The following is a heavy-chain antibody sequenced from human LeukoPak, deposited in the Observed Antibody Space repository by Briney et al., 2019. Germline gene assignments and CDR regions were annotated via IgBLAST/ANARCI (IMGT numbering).Heavy chain of an antibody. Sequence: PGGSLRLSCAASGFTFSSYEMNWVRQAPGQGLEWVSYISSSGSTIYYADSVKGRFTISRDNAKNSLYLQMNSLRAEDTAVYYCARAGNSVPPASPFIAVAGTSDYWGQGTLVTVSS. V-gene: IGHV3-48*03. CDR1: GFTFSSYE. CDR3: ARAGNSVPPASPFIAVAGTSDY. D-gene: IGHD6-19*01. CDR2: ISSSGSTI. J-gene: IGHJ4*02.